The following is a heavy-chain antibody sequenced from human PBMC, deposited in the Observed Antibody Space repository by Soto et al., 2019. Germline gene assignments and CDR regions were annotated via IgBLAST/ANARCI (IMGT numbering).Heavy chain of an antibody. V-gene: IGHV1-69*02. CDR1: GGTFTASS. Sequence: QVLLVQSGAELRKPGSSVKVSCKTSGGTFTASSFSWVRQAPGQGLEWMGRVIPFSDLTDYAQKLQDRLAITADKSTTTLYMELSSLRSEDTAVYFCAREELGATFGSWGQGTLVSVS. CDR2: VIPFSDLT. CDR3: AREELGATFGS. J-gene: IGHJ5*01. D-gene: IGHD1-26*01.